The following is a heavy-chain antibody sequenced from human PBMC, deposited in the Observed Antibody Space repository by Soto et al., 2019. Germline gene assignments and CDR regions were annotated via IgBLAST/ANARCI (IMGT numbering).Heavy chain of an antibody. V-gene: IGHV4-59*01. CDR1: GGSISSYY. D-gene: IGHD6-13*01. J-gene: IGHJ3*02. CDR2: IYYSGST. CDR3: ARVWGCSWRYEDDAFEI. Sequence: SETLSLTCTVSGGSISSYYWSWIRQPPGKGLEWIGYIYYSGSTNYNPSLKSRVTISVDTSKNQFSLKLSSVTAADTAVYYCARVWGCSWRYEDDAFEIWGKGTMVTVSS.